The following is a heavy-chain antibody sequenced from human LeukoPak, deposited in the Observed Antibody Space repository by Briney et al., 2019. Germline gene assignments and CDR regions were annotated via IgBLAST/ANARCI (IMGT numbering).Heavy chain of an antibody. Sequence: ASAKVSCTVSGYTLTELSMHWVGQDPGKGLEWMGGFDPEDGETIYAQKFQGRVTMTEDTSTDTAYMELSSLRSEDTAVYYCATVVGATTFDYWGQGTLVTVSS. CDR2: FDPEDGET. D-gene: IGHD1-26*01. V-gene: IGHV1-24*01. CDR1: GYTLTELS. CDR3: ATVVGATTFDY. J-gene: IGHJ4*02.